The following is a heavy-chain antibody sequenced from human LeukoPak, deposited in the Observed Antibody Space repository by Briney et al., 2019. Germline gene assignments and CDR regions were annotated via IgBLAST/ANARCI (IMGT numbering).Heavy chain of an antibody. Sequence: SVKVSCKASGGTFSSYAISWVRQAPGQGLEWMGGIIPIFGTANYAQKFQGRVTITADKSTSTAYMELSSLRSEDTAVYYCARGGLLWFGELLPNANDYWGQGTLVTVSS. CDR2: IIPIFGTA. D-gene: IGHD3-10*01. J-gene: IGHJ4*02. CDR3: ARGGLLWFGELLPNANDY. CDR1: GGTFSSYA. V-gene: IGHV1-69*06.